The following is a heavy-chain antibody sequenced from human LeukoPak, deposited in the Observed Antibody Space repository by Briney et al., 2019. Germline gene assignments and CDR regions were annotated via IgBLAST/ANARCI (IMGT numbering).Heavy chain of an antibody. CDR1: GYTFPSYF. V-gene: IGHV1-46*01. CDR2: INPSGGST. Sequence: ASVKVSCKASGYTFPSYFMHWVRQAPGQGLEWMGIINPSGGSTSYAQKFQGRVTMTRDTSTSTVYMELSSLRSEDAAVYYCAREDGVLQFDYWGQGTLVTVSS. D-gene: IGHD3-16*01. J-gene: IGHJ4*02. CDR3: AREDGVLQFDY.